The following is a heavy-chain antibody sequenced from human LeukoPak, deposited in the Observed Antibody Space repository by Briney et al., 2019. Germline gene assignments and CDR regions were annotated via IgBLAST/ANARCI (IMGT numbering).Heavy chain of an antibody. J-gene: IGHJ5*02. CDR1: GFTFSSYW. CDR2: INSDGSST. Sequence: GGSLRLSYAASGFTFSSYWMHWVRQAPGKGLVWVSRINSDGSSTNYADSVKGRFTISRDNAKNTVYLQMNSLRVEDTAVYYCARAALAVDGYNLGTWGQGTLVTVS. D-gene: IGHD5-24*01. CDR3: ARAALAVDGYNLGT. V-gene: IGHV3-74*01.